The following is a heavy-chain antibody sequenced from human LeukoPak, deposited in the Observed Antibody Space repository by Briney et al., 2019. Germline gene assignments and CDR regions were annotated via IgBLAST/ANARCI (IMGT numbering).Heavy chain of an antibody. Sequence: GGSLRLSCSASGFTFSSYAMHWVRQAPGKGLEYVSAISSNGGSTYYADSVKGRFTISRDNSKNTLYLQMSSLRAEDTAVYYWAPSPYYYESSGYSAWGQGTLVTVSS. CDR1: GFTFSSYA. V-gene: IGHV3-64D*06. J-gene: IGHJ5*02. D-gene: IGHD3-22*01. CDR2: ISSNGGST. CDR3: APSPYYYESSGYSA.